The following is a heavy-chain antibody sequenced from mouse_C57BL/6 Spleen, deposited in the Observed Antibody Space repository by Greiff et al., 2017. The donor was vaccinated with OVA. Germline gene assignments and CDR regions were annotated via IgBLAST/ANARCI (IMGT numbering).Heavy chain of an antibody. J-gene: IGHJ1*03. CDR3: ARRSFPITTEYFDV. Sequence: VQLQQPGAELVRPGSSVKLSCKASGYTFTSYWMDWVKQRPGQGLEWIGNIYPSDSETHYNQKFKDKATLTVDKSSSTAYMQLSSLTSEDSAVYYCARRSFPITTEYFDVWGTGTTVTVSS. D-gene: IGHD1-1*01. CDR2: IYPSDSET. CDR1: GYTFTSYW. V-gene: IGHV1-61*01.